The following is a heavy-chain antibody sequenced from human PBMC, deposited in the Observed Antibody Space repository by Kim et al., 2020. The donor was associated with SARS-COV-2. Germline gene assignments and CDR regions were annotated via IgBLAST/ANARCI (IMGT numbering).Heavy chain of an antibody. Sequence: SETLSLTCAVYGGSFSGYYWSWIRQPPGKGLEWIGEINHSGSTNYNPSLKSRVTISVDTSKNQFSLKLSSVTAADTAVYYCARGNRRPLFGRPSAAAGTFDYWGQGTLVTVSS. CDR3: ARGNRRPLFGRPSAAAGTFDY. J-gene: IGHJ4*02. CDR1: GGSFSGYY. V-gene: IGHV4-34*01. CDR2: INHSGST. D-gene: IGHD6-13*01.